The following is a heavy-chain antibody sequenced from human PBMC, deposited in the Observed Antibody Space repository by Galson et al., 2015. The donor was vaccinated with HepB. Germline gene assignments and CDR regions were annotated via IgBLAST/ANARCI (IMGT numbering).Heavy chain of an antibody. D-gene: IGHD5-24*01. CDR1: GFTFSSYE. V-gene: IGHV3-48*03. Sequence: SLRLSCAASGFTFSSYEMNWVRQAPGKGLEWVSYISSSGSTIYYADSVKGRFTISRDNAKNSLYLQMNSLRAEDTAVYYCARLPTVEMATTPLDYWGQGTLVTVSS. CDR3: ARLPTVEMATTPLDY. CDR2: ISSSGSTI. J-gene: IGHJ4*02.